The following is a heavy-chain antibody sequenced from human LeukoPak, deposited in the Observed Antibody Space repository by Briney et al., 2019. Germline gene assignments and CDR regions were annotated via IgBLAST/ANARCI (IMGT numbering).Heavy chain of an antibody. CDR3: ARHGYDILAGLI. D-gene: IGHD3-9*01. CDR2: IDYSGST. CDR1: GGSISSYY. Sequence: SETLSLTCTVSGGSISSYYWSWIRQPPGKGLEWIGYIDYSGSTNYNPSLKSRVTISVDTSKNQFSLKLNSVTAADTAVYYCARHGYDILAGLIWGQGTMVTVSS. J-gene: IGHJ3*02. V-gene: IGHV4-59*08.